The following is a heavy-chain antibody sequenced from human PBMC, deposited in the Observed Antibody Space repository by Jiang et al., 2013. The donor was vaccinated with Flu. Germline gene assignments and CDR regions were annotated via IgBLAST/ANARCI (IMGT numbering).Heavy chain of an antibody. D-gene: IGHD6-13*01. V-gene: IGHV1-69*01. CDR3: ASLPGIAAAGPNYYFDY. CDR2: IIPIFGTA. CDR1: GGTFSSYA. J-gene: IGHJ4*02. Sequence: EVKKPGSSVKVSCKASGGTFSSYAISWVRQAPGQGLEWMGGIIPIFGTANYAQKFQGRVTITADESTSTAYMELSSLRSEDTAVYYCASLPGIAAAGPNYYFDYWGQGTLVTVSS.